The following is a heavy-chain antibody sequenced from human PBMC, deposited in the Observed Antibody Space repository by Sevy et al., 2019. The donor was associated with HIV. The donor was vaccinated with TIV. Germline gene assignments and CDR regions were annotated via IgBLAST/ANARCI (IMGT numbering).Heavy chain of an antibody. CDR2: ISSSSNYI. Sequence: GGSLRLSCAASGFTFSTYTMNWVRQAPGKGLEWVSSISSSSNYIYYADSVKGRFTISRDNAKNSLFLQMNSLRAEDTAVYYCARPYGSGSWEAFDLWGQVTMVTVSS. CDR3: ARPYGSGSWEAFDL. CDR1: GFTFSTYT. D-gene: IGHD3-10*01. V-gene: IGHV3-21*01. J-gene: IGHJ3*01.